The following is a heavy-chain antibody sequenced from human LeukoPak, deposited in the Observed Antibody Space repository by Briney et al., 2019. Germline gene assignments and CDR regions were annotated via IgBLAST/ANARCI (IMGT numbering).Heavy chain of an antibody. J-gene: IGHJ3*02. CDR3: AKDSRYSGNIKAFDI. Sequence: PGGSLRLSCAAPGFTFSSYAMSWARQAPGKGLEWVSGISGSGGSTNYADSVKGRFTISRDNSKNTLYLQMNSLRAEDTAVYYCAKDSRYSGNIKAFDIWGQGTMVTVSS. V-gene: IGHV3-23*01. D-gene: IGHD1-26*01. CDR1: GFTFSSYA. CDR2: ISGSGGST.